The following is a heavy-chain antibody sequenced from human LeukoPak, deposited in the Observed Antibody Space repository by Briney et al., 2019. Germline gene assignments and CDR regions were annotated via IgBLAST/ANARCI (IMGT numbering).Heavy chain of an antibody. V-gene: IGHV4-34*01. D-gene: IGHD6-6*01. CDR2: INHSGST. CDR1: GGSISSYY. Sequence: NPSETLSLTCTVSGGSISSYYWSWIRQPPGKGLEWIGEINHSGSTNYNPSLKSRVTISVDTSKNQFSLKLSSVTAADTAVYYCARATSSIAARNFDYWGQGTLVTVSS. J-gene: IGHJ4*02. CDR3: ARATSSIAARNFDY.